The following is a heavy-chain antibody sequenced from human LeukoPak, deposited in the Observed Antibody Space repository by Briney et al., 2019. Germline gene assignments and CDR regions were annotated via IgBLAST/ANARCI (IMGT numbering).Heavy chain of an antibody. D-gene: IGHD2-2*01. Sequence: ASVKVSCKASGYTFTSYGISWVRQAPGQGLEWMGIINPSGGSTSYAQKFQGRVTMTRDTSTSTVYMELSSLRSEDTAVYYCARNQLLLGLDAFDIWGQGTMVTVSS. V-gene: IGHV1-46*01. CDR3: ARNQLLLGLDAFDI. CDR1: GYTFTSYG. J-gene: IGHJ3*02. CDR2: INPSGGST.